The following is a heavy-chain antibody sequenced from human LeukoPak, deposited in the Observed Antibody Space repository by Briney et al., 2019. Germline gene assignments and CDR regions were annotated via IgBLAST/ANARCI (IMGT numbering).Heavy chain of an antibody. CDR2: IKPDGSEK. J-gene: IGHJ4*02. CDR1: GFTHSNYW. V-gene: IGHV3-7*01. Sequence: GGSLRLSCAASGFTHSNYWMTWVRQAPGKGLEWVANIKPDGSEKYYVDSVKGRFTISRDNAKNSLYLQMDSLRAEDTAVYYCARDQTPFVWGQGTLVTVSS. CDR3: ARDQTPFV.